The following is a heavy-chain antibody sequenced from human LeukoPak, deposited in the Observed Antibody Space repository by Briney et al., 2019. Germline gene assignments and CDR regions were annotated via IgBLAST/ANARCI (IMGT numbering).Heavy chain of an antibody. CDR1: GFTFSSYG. J-gene: IGHJ6*02. D-gene: IGHD5-24*01. Sequence: GGSLRLSCEASGFTFSSYGMHWVRQAPGKGLEWVAVIWYDGSNKYYADSVKGRFTISRDNSKNTLYLQMNSLGAEDTAVYYCARREYSYGMDVWGQGTTVTVSS. CDR2: IWYDGSNK. V-gene: IGHV3-33*01. CDR3: ARREYSYGMDV.